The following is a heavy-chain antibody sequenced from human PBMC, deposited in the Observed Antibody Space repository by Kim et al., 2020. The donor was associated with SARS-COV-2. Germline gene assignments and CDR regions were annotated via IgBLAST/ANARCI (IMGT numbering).Heavy chain of an antibody. Sequence: SETLSLTCAVYGGSFSGYYWSWIRQPPGKGLEWIGEINHSGSTNYNPSLKSRVTISVDTSKNQFSLKLSSVTAADTAVYYCARGRLPTIFGVVIIHYGMDVWGQGTTVTVSS. CDR1: GGSFSGYY. CDR2: INHSGST. J-gene: IGHJ6*02. V-gene: IGHV4-34*01. CDR3: ARGRLPTIFGVVIIHYGMDV. D-gene: IGHD3-3*01.